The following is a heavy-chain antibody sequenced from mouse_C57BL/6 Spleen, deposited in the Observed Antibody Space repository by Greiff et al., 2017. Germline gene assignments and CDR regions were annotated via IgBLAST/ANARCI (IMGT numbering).Heavy chain of an antibody. J-gene: IGHJ2*01. CDR2: IRLKSDNYAT. D-gene: IGHD2-2*01. CDR1: GFTFSNYW. CDR3: TEGIYYGYDPFDY. Sequence: EVMLVESGGGLVQPGGSMKISCVASGFTFSNYWMNWVRQSPEKGLEWVAQIRLKSDNYATHYAVSVKGRFTISRYDAKSSVYLQMNNLRAEDTGIYYCTEGIYYGYDPFDYWGQGTTLTVSS. V-gene: IGHV6-3*01.